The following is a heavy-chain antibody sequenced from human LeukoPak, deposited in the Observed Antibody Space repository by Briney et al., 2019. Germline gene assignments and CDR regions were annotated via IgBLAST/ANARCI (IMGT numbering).Heavy chain of an antibody. Sequence: GGSLRLSCAASGFIVSSYETGWVRQAPGKGLEWLSYINSGGTVYYADSAKGRFTFSRDNAKNSLYLHMNSLRAEDTALYYCARFSSTWYVAFDMWGQGTMVTVSS. D-gene: IGHD6-13*01. V-gene: IGHV3-48*03. CDR1: GFIVSSYE. J-gene: IGHJ3*02. CDR2: INSGGTV. CDR3: ARFSSTWYVAFDM.